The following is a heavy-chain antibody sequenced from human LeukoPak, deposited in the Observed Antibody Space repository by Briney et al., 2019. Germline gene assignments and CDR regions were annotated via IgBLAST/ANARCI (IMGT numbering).Heavy chain of an antibody. J-gene: IGHJ4*02. V-gene: IGHV4-59*08. CDR3: ARRSTSGCLDY. Sequence: SETLSLTCTVSGGSISSYYWSWIRQPPGKGLEWIGYIYYSGSTNYNPSLKSRVTISVDTSKNQFSLKLSSVTAADTAVYYCARRSTSGCLDYWGQGTLVTVSS. D-gene: IGHD2-2*01. CDR1: GGSISSYY. CDR2: IYYSGST.